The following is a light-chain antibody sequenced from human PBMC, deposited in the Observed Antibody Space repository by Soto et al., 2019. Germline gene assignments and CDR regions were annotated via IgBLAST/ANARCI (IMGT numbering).Light chain of an antibody. Sequence: QSVLTQPPSVSGAPGQRVTLSCTGSSSNIGAGYDVHWYQQLPGTAPKLLIYGNSNRPSGVPDRFSGSKSGTSASLAITGLQAEDEADYYCCSYADRFVFGTGTKVTVL. J-gene: IGLJ1*01. CDR2: GNS. CDR3: CSYADRFV. CDR1: SSNIGAGYD. V-gene: IGLV1-40*01.